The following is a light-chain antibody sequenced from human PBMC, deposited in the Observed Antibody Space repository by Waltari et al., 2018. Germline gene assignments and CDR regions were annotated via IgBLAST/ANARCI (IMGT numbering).Light chain of an antibody. CDR2: HAS. CDR1: QDISTW. Sequence: EIQMTQSPSSVSASVGDTVTISCRASQDISTWVSWYQQRPGRAPKLLIYHASSLQSGVPSRFSGSGSVTDFTLTISGLQPEDFGIYYCQQGDSFPPTFGLGTKVEV. CDR3: QQGDSFPPT. J-gene: IGKJ1*01. V-gene: IGKV1-12*01.